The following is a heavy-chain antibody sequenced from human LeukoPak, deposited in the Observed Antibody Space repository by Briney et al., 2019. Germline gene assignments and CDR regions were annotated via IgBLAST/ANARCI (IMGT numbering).Heavy chain of an antibody. D-gene: IGHD2-15*01. CDR3: SYCSGGSCYSEYFQH. Sequence: SVKVSCKASGCTFSSYAIRWVRQAPGQGLEWMGGIIPIFGTANYAQKFQGRVMITADESTSTAYMELSSLRSEDTAVYYCSYCSGGSCYSEYFQHWGQGTLVTVSS. CDR1: GCTFSSYA. J-gene: IGHJ1*01. V-gene: IGHV1-69*13. CDR2: IIPIFGTA.